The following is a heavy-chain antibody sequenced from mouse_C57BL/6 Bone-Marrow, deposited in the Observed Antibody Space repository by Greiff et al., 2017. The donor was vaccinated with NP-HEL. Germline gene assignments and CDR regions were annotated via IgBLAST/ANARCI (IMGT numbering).Heavy chain of an antibody. CDR2: ISSGGSYT. D-gene: IGHD1-1*01. V-gene: IGHV5-6*02. CDR1: GFTFSSYG. Sequence: DVMLVESGGDLVKPGGSLKLSCAASGFTFSSYGMSWVRQTPDKRLEWVATISSGGSYTSYPDSVKGRFTISRDNAKNTLYLQMSSLKSEDTAMYYCARQGYYYGSYYFDYWGQGTTLTVSS. J-gene: IGHJ2*01. CDR3: ARQGYYYGSYYFDY.